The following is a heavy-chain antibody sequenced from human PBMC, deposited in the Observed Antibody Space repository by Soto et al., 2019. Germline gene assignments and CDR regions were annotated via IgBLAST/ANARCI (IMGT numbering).Heavy chain of an antibody. J-gene: IGHJ6*02. V-gene: IGHV1-3*01. CDR3: AIAVGATGYYYGMDV. D-gene: IGHD1-26*01. Sequence: ASVKVSCKASGYTFTSYAMHWVRQAPGQRLEWMGWINAGNGNTKYSQKFQGRVTITRDTSASTAYMELSSLRSEDTAVYYCAIAVGATGYYYGMDVWGQGTTVTVSS. CDR2: INAGNGNT. CDR1: GYTFTSYA.